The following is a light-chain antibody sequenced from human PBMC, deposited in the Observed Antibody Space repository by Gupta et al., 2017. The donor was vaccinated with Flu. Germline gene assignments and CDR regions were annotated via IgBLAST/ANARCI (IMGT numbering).Light chain of an antibody. Sequence: EIVLTQSPATLSFSPGERATLSCRASQSIGSFLVWYQQKPGQPPRLLIYTASYRATGIPARFSGSGSGTDFTLTISSLEPEDFAVYYCQQRSNWPLTFGGGTKVEIK. CDR1: QSIGSF. V-gene: IGKV3-11*01. CDR3: QQRSNWPLT. J-gene: IGKJ4*01. CDR2: TAS.